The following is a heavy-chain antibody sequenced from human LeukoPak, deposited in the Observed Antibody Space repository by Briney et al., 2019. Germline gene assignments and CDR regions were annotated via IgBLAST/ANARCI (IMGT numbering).Heavy chain of an antibody. V-gene: IGHV1-8*01. Sequence: GASVKVSCKASGYTFTSYDINWVRQATGQGLEWMGWMNPNSGNTGYAQKFQGRVTMTRNTSISTANIELSSLRSEDTAVCYCARGLARTSMVTRGGVRFDYWGQGTLVTVSS. CDR1: GYTFTSYD. D-gene: IGHD5-18*01. CDR2: MNPNSGNT. J-gene: IGHJ4*02. CDR3: ARGLARTSMVTRGGVRFDY.